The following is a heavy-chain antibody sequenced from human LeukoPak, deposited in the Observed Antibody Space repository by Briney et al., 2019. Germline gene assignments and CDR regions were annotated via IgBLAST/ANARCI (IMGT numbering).Heavy chain of an antibody. V-gene: IGHV4-59*08. CDR2: IYYSGST. Sequence: PSETLSLTCTVSGGSISSYYWSWIRQPPGKGLEWIGYIYYSGSTNYNPSLKSRVTISVDTSKNQFSLKLSSVTAADTAVYYCARRRLQYYDFWRGYPPRGYCDLWGRGTLVTVSS. CDR1: GGSISSYY. J-gene: IGHJ2*01. CDR3: ARRRLQYYDFWRGYPPRGYCDL. D-gene: IGHD3-3*01.